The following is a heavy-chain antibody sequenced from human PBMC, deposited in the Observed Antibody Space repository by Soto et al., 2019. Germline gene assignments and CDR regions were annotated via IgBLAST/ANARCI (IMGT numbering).Heavy chain of an antibody. CDR1: GFSLSTSAVA. V-gene: IGHV2-5*02. Sequence: QITLKESGPTVVKPTETLTLTCTFSGFSLSTSAVAVGWIRQPPGKALEWLALIAGDDNKRYRSSLQSRLTITKDTAKNQVVLIMTDMDPVDTAKYYCARRYPNNWFDPWGQGTLVTVS. CDR2: IAGDDNK. CDR3: ARRYPNNWFDP. J-gene: IGHJ5*02.